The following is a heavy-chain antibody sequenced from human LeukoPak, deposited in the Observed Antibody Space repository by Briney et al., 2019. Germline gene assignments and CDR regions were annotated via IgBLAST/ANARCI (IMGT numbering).Heavy chain of an antibody. CDR2: ISASSGTR. V-gene: IGHV3-11*01. J-gene: IGHJ5*02. CDR3: ARGLAANDWFDP. Sequence: GGSLRLSCAASGFTFSDYYKHWIRQAPGKGLEWLSYISASSGTRYYADSVKGRFTISRDNAKNSLYLQMNSLRAEDTAVYYCARGLAANDWFDPWGQGTLVTVSS. D-gene: IGHD2-15*01. CDR1: GFTFSDYY.